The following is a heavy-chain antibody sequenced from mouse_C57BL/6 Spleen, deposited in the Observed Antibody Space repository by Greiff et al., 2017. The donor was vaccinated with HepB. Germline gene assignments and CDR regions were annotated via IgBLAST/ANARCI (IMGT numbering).Heavy chain of an antibody. Sequence: VQLQQPGAELVRPGSSVKLSCKASGYTFTSYWMDWVKQRPGQGLEWIGNIYPSDSENHYNQKFKDKATLTVDKSSSTAYMQLSSLTSEDSAVYYCARIYYDYDGDYAMDYWGQGTSVTVSS. J-gene: IGHJ4*01. CDR2: IYPSDSEN. V-gene: IGHV1-61*01. D-gene: IGHD2-4*01. CDR3: ARIYYDYDGDYAMDY. CDR1: GYTFTSYW.